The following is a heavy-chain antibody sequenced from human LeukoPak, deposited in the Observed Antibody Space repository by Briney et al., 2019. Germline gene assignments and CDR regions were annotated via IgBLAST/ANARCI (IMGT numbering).Heavy chain of an antibody. J-gene: IGHJ4*02. CDR2: IYTSGST. CDR3: AREEVTIFGVVINDY. CDR1: GGSISSYY. V-gene: IGHV4-4*07. Sequence: SGTLSLTRTVSGGSISSYYWSWIRQPAGKGLEWIGRIYTSGSTNYNPSLKSRVTMSVDTSKNQFSLKLSSVTAADTAVYYCAREEVTIFGVVINDYWGQGTLVTVSS. D-gene: IGHD3-3*01.